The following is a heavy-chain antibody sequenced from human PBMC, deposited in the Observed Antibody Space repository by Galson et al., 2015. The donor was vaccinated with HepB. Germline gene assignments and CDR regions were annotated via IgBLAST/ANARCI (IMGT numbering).Heavy chain of an antibody. J-gene: IGHJ4*02. CDR1: GDSVSSNSAA. D-gene: IGHD3-3*01. CDR2: TYYRSKWYN. CDR3: ARVTYYDFWSGYHRFDY. Sequence: CAISGDSVSSNSAAWNWIRRSPSRGLEWLGRTYYRSKWYNDYAVSVKSRITINPDTSKNQFSLQLNSVTPEDTAVYYCARVTYYDFWSGYHRFDYWGQGTLVTVSS. V-gene: IGHV6-1*01.